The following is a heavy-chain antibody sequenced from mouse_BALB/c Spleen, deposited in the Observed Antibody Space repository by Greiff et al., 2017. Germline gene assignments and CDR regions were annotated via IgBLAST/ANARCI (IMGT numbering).Heavy chain of an antibody. Sequence: EVKVVESGGGLVQPGGSLKLSCAASGFTFSSYGMSWVRQTPDKRLELVATINSNGGSTYYPDSVKGRFTISRDNAKNTLYLQMSSLKSEDTAMYYCARWYYGSHFDYWGQGTTLTVSS. D-gene: IGHD1-1*01. CDR1: GFTFSSYG. V-gene: IGHV5-6-3*01. CDR3: ARWYYGSHFDY. CDR2: INSNGGST. J-gene: IGHJ2*01.